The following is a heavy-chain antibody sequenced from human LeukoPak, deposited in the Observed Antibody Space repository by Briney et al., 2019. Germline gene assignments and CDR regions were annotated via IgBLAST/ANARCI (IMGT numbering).Heavy chain of an antibody. Sequence: PSETLSLTCAVYGGSFSGYYWSWIRQPPGKGLEWIGEINHSGSTNYSPSLKSRVTMSVDTSKNQFSLKLSSVTAADTAMYYCARVGVQIVVVPAATTQTTCCYYMDVWDKGTTVTVSS. CDR2: INHSGST. V-gene: IGHV4-34*01. CDR1: GGSFSGYY. J-gene: IGHJ6*03. D-gene: IGHD2-2*01. CDR3: ARVGVQIVVVPAATTQTTCCYYMDV.